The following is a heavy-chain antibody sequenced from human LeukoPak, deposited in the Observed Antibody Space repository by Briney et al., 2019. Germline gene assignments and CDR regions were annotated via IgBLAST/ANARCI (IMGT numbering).Heavy chain of an antibody. CDR1: GFTVSSNY. D-gene: IGHD3-10*01. V-gene: IGHV3-53*01. J-gene: IGHJ4*02. Sequence: GGSLRLSCAASGFTVSSNYMSWVRQAPGKGLEWVSVINSGGSTYYADSVKGRFTISRDNSKNTLYLQMNSLRAEDTAVYYCARAKGSSLYFDYWGQGTLVTVSS. CDR2: INSGGST. CDR3: ARAKGSSLYFDY.